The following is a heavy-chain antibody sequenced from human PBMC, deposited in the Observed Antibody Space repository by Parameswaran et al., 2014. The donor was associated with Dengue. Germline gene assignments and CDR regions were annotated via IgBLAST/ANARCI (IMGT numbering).Heavy chain of an antibody. D-gene: IGHD3-10*01. CDR3: ARGRHTLWFGETHNWFDP. Sequence: SWVRQAPGKGLEWIGYIYYSGSTNYNPSLKSRVTISVDTSKNQFSLKLSSVTAADTAVYYCARGRHTLWFGETHNWFDPWGQGTLVTVSS. CDR2: IYYSGST. V-gene: IGHV4-59*01. J-gene: IGHJ5*02.